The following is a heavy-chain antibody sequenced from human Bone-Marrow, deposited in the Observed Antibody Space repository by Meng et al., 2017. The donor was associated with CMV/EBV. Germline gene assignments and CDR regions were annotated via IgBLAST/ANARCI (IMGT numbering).Heavy chain of an antibody. V-gene: IGHV1-46*01. Sequence: ASVKVSCKASGYTFTSYYMHWVRQAPGQGLEWMGIINPSGGSTSYAQKFQGRVTMTRDTSTSTVYMELSSLRSEDTAVYYCARDGYEDCSSTSCQRWFDPWGQGTLVTASS. CDR2: INPSGGST. CDR1: GYTFTSYY. D-gene: IGHD2-2*01. J-gene: IGHJ5*02. CDR3: ARDGYEDCSSTSCQRWFDP.